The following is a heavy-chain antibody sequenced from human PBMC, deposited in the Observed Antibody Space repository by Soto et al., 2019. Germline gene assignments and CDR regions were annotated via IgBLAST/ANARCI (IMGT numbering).Heavy chain of an antibody. V-gene: IGHV3-23*01. CDR2: ISGSGGST. J-gene: IGHJ6*02. CDR1: GFTFSSYA. Sequence: GGSLRLSCAASGFTFSSYAMSWVRQAPGKGLEWVSAISGSGGSTYYADSVKGRFTISRDNSKNTLYLQMNSLRAEDTAVYYCAKAPMVRGVGYYYGMDVWGQGTTVTVSS. CDR3: AKAPMVRGVGYYYGMDV. D-gene: IGHD3-10*01.